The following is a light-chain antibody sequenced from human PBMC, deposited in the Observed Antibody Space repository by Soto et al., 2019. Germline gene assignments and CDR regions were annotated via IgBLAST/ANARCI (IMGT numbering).Light chain of an antibody. CDR3: QQFNAYSSSWT. V-gene: IGKV1-5*01. Sequence: DIQMTQSPSTLSASVGDRVTVTCRASQTIGSWLAWYQQKPGRAPKLLIFDASSLESGVPSRFSGNGSGTEFTLTISSLQPDDFATYYCQQFNAYSSSWTFGQGTKVDIK. J-gene: IGKJ1*01. CDR1: QTIGSW. CDR2: DAS.